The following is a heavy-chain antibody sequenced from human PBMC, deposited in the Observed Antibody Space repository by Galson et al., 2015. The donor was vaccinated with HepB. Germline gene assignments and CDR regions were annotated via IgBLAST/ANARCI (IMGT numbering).Heavy chain of an antibody. J-gene: IGHJ6*02. Sequence: SVKVSCKASGGTFSIYAISWVRQAPGQGLEWMGGIIPMFGTANFAQKFQGRPTITADESTSTAYMELSSLRSEDTAVYYCACSMVRGVNYYYGVDVWGQGTTVTVSS. D-gene: IGHD3-10*01. CDR1: GGTFSIYA. CDR3: ACSMVRGVNYYYGVDV. V-gene: IGHV1-69*13. CDR2: IIPMFGTA.